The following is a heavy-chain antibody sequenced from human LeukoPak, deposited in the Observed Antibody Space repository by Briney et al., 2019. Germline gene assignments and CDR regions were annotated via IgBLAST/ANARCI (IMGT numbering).Heavy chain of an antibody. Sequence: PSESLSLTCTVSGGSISSYYWSWIRQPPGKGLEWIGYMYYSGSTNYNPSLKSRVTISVDTSKNQFSLKLSSVTAADTAVYYCARDLYDSSGYYYFDLWGRGTLVTVSS. CDR2: MYYSGST. J-gene: IGHJ2*01. D-gene: IGHD3-22*01. CDR1: GGSISSYY. V-gene: IGHV4-59*01. CDR3: ARDLYDSSGYYYFDL.